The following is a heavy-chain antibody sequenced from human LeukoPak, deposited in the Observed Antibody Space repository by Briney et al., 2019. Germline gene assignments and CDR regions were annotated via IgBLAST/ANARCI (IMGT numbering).Heavy chain of an antibody. CDR2: MNPNSGNT. D-gene: IGHD3-3*01. CDR3: ARGSPLYYDFWSGYYDDY. CDR1: GYAFTSYD. V-gene: IGHV1-8*01. J-gene: IGHJ4*02. Sequence: GASVKVSCKASGYAFTSYDINWVRQATGQGLEWMGWMNPNSGNTGYAQKFQGRVTMTRNTSISTAYMELSSLRSEDTAVYYCARGSPLYYDFWSGYYDDYWGQGTLVTVSS.